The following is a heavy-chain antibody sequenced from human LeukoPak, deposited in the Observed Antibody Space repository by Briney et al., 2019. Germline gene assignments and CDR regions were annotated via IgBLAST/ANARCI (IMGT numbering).Heavy chain of an antibody. Sequence: KAGESLKISCTGSGYSFTTYWIAWVRQMPGKGLEWMGIIFPGDSDTKYNPSLQGQVTISVDTSINTAYLQWSSLKAPDTAMYYCARNAARGGGVLVYYFDYWGQGTLVTVSS. CDR3: ARNAARGGGVLVYYFDY. CDR2: IFPGDSDT. CDR1: GYSFTTYW. V-gene: IGHV5-51*01. D-gene: IGHD3-16*02. J-gene: IGHJ4*02.